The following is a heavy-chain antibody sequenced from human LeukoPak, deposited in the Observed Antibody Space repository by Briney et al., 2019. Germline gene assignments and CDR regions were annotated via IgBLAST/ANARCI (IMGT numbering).Heavy chain of an antibody. V-gene: IGHV3-7*01. CDR3: ARDGGRRGSGSYPAFDY. Sequence: PGGSLRLSCAASGFTFSSYAMHWVRQAPGKGLEWVANIKQDGSEKYYVDSVKGRFTISRDNAKNSLYLQMNNLRAEDTTLYYCARDGGRRGSGSYPAFDYWGQGTLVTVSS. J-gene: IGHJ4*02. CDR2: IKQDGSEK. CDR1: GFTFSSYA. D-gene: IGHD3-10*01.